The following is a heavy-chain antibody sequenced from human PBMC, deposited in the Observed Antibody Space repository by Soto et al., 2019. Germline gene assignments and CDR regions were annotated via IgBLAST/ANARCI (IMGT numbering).Heavy chain of an antibody. CDR3: ARDQWIQLPLGGYYYYAMDV. V-gene: IGHV4-31*03. CDR2: IYYSGST. Sequence: QVQLQESGPGLVKPSQTLSLTCTVSGGSISSGGYYWSWIRQHPGKGPEWIGPIYYSGSTYYNPSLKSRVIISIDTSKNQSSLKLSSMTAADTAVYYWARDQWIQLPLGGYYYYAMDVWGQGTTVTVSS. CDR1: GGSISSGGYY. J-gene: IGHJ6*02. D-gene: IGHD5-18*01.